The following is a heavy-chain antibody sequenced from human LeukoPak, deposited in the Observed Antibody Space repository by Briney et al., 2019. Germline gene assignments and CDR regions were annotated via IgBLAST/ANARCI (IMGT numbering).Heavy chain of an antibody. Sequence: SETLSLTCAVYGGSFSGYYWSWIRQPPGKGLEWIGEINHSGSTNYNPSLKSRVTISVDTSKNQFSLKLSSVTAADTAVYYCARQLNPHKLPSLRVYYMDVWGKGTTVTISS. V-gene: IGHV4-34*01. CDR1: GGSFSGYY. CDR2: INHSGST. CDR3: ARQLNPHKLPSLRVYYMDV. D-gene: IGHD2-15*01. J-gene: IGHJ6*03.